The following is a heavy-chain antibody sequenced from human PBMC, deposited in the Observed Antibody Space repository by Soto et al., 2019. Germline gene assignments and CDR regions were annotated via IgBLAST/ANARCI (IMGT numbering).Heavy chain of an antibody. CDR1: GGTFSSYS. CDR3: ARVGETSASDILSSGYYYYGMDL. V-gene: IGHV1-69*13. J-gene: IGHJ6*02. D-gene: IGHD3-9*01. CDR2: IIPIFGTA. Sequence: SVNVSCKSSGGTFSSYSISWVRQAPGQGLEWVGGIIPIFGTANYAQKFQGRVTITADESTSTAYMELGSLRSEDRAVYYCARVGETSASDILSSGYYYYGMDLWGQGTTVTGS.